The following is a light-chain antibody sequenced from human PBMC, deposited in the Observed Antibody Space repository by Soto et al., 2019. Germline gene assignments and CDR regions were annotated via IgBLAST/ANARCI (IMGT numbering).Light chain of an antibody. Sequence: DILMTQSPSTLYASVGDRVTITCRAIPSISSWLAWYQQNPGQAPKLLIYDASSLESGVPSRFSGSGSGTEFTLTISSLQPDDFATYYCQQYNSYPTFGQGTKVEIK. CDR3: QQYNSYPT. V-gene: IGKV1-5*01. CDR1: PSISSW. J-gene: IGKJ1*01. CDR2: DAS.